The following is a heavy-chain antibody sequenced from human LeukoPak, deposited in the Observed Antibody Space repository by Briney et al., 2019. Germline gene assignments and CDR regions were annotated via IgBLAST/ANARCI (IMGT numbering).Heavy chain of an antibody. CDR3: AKDDSSWMRVALDY. CDR1: VFTFSSYA. J-gene: IGHJ4*02. CDR2: ISGSGGST. D-gene: IGHD6-13*01. Sequence: WGALRLSCAASVFTFSSYAMSWVRQATGKGLEWVSAISGSGGSTYYADSVKGRFTISRDNSKNTLYLQMNSLRAEDTAVYYCAKDDSSWMRVALDYWGQGTLVTVSS. V-gene: IGHV3-23*01.